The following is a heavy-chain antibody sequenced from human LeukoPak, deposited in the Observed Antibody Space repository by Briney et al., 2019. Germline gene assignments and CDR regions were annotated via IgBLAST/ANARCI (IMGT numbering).Heavy chain of an antibody. J-gene: IGHJ4*02. CDR2: ISSSGSTI. CDR1: GFTFSSYE. CDR3: AREKEYYYGSGSN. D-gene: IGHD3-10*01. Sequence: GGSLRLSCAASGFTFSSYEMNWVRQAPGKGLEWVSYISSSGSTIYYADSVKGRFTISRDNAKNSLYLQMNSLRAEDTAVYYCAREKEYYYGSGSNWGQGTLVTVSS. V-gene: IGHV3-48*03.